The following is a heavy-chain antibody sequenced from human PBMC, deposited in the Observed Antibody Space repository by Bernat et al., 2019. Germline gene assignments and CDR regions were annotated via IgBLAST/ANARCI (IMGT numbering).Heavy chain of an antibody. CDR1: GFIFDDYA. Sequence: EVQLVESGGGLEQPGRSLRLSCATSGFIFDDYAMHWVRQAPGKGLEWVSGISWNSGNIGYAEAVKGRFTIARDNGKNSLDLQMNSLRPEDTALDYCVEGGSAWYSPLGYWGQGTLVAVSS. V-gene: IGHV3-9*01. CDR3: VEGGSAWYSPLGY. D-gene: IGHD6-19*01. J-gene: IGHJ4*02. CDR2: ISWNSGNI.